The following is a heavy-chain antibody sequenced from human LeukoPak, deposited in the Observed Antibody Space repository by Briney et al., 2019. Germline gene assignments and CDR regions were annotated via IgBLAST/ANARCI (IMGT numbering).Heavy chain of an antibody. V-gene: IGHV5-51*01. CDR3: ARSMGQYQLLMTPNWFDP. D-gene: IGHD2-2*01. Sequence: GESLKIACKGSGYSFTSYWIGWVRQMPGKGLEWMGIIYPGDSDTRYSPSFQGQVTISADKSISTAYLQWSSLKASDTAMYYCARSMGQYQLLMTPNWFDPWGQGTLVTVSS. CDR1: GYSFTSYW. J-gene: IGHJ5*02. CDR2: IYPGDSDT.